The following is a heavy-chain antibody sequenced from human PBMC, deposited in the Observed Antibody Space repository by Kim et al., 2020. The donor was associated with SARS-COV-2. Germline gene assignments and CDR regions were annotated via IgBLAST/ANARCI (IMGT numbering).Heavy chain of an antibody. CDR3: ARDGGIAAAGTGVVGESAFDI. J-gene: IGHJ3*02. D-gene: IGHD6-13*01. CDR1: GYTFTSYG. CDR2: ISAYNGNT. Sequence: ASVKVSCKASGYTFTSYGISWVRQAPGQGLEWMGWISAYNGNTNYAQKLQGRVTMTTDTSTSTAYMELRSLRSDDTAVYYCARDGGIAAAGTGVVGESAFDIWGQGTMVTVSS. V-gene: IGHV1-18*01.